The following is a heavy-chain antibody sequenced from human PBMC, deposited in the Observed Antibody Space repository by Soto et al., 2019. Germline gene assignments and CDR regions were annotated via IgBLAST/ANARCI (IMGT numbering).Heavy chain of an antibody. V-gene: IGHV3-30*04. Sequence: GGSLRLSCAASGFTFTTFALYWVRQAPGKGLEWVAVISYDGSKKYYADSVRGRFTISRDNSKNTLYLQMNGLRTEDSAVYYCTRDMDYGDRAFGDYWGQGTLVTVSS. CDR3: TRDMDYGDRAFGDY. J-gene: IGHJ4*02. D-gene: IGHD4-17*01. CDR2: ISYDGSKK. CDR1: GFTFTTFA.